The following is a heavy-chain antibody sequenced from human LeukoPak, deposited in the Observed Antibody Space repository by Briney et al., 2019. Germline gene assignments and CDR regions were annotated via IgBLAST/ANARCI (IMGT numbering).Heavy chain of an antibody. D-gene: IGHD2-15*01. Sequence: GGSLRLSCAASGFTFSTYAMNWVRQAPEKGLEWVSGISGSGHSTYYSDSVEGRFTISRDNSKSTLFLQMNSLRAEDTAVYYCAKGRGYCSGGSCYSDYWGQGTLVTVSS. CDR1: GFTFSTYA. CDR2: ISGSGHST. V-gene: IGHV3-23*01. J-gene: IGHJ4*02. CDR3: AKGRGYCSGGSCYSDY.